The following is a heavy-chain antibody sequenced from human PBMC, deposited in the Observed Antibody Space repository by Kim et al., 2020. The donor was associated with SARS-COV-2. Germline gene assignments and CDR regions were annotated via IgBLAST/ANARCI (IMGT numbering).Heavy chain of an antibody. CDR1: GGTFSSYA. CDR2: IIPILGIA. CDR3: ARDPMYYAILTGANDAFDI. D-gene: IGHD3-9*01. Sequence: SVKVSCKASGGTFSSYAISWVRQAPGQGLEWMGRIIPILGIANYAQKFQGRVTITADKSTSTAYMELSSLRSEDTAVYYCARDPMYYAILTGANDAFDIWGKGTLVTVSS. J-gene: IGHJ3*02. V-gene: IGHV1-69*04.